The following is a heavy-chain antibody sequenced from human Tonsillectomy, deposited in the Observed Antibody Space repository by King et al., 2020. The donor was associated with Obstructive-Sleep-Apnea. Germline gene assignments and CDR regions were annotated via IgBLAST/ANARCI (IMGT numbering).Heavy chain of an antibody. J-gene: IGHJ6*02. D-gene: IGHD3-10*01. Sequence: VQLVESGGGLVQPGGSLRLSCSASGFTFSSYAMHWVRQAPGKGLEYVSAISSNGGSTYYADSVKGRFTISRDNSKNTLYLQMSSLRAEDTAVYYCVKNYYGSARGSYYGMDVWGQGTTVTVSS. CDR3: VKNYYGSARGSYYGMDV. V-gene: IGHV3-64D*09. CDR2: ISSNGGST. CDR1: GFTFSSYA.